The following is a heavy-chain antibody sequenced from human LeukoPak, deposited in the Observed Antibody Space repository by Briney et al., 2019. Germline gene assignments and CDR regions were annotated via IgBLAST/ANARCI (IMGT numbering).Heavy chain of an antibody. CDR1: GYSISSGYY. J-gene: IGHJ4*02. D-gene: IGHD3-9*01. Sequence: SQTLSLTCTVSGYSISSGYYWGWIRQPPGKGLEWIGYIYYSGSTNYNPSLKSRVTISVDTSKNQFSLKLSSVTAADTAVYYCARRGVLRYSPEDYWGQGTLVTVSS. V-gene: IGHV4-61*05. CDR3: ARRGVLRYSPEDY. CDR2: IYYSGST.